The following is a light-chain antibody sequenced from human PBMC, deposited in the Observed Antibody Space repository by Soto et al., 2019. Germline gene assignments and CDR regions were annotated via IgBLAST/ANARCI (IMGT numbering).Light chain of an antibody. V-gene: IGLV1-47*01. CDR1: SSNIGSNF. CDR3: AAWDDSLRGVV. J-gene: IGLJ2*01. CDR2: RNN. Sequence: QLVLTQPPSASGTPGQRVTISCSGSSSNIGSNFIYWYQQLPGTAPKLLIYRNNERPSGVPDRFSGSKSGTSASLAISGLRSEDEADYHCAAWDDSLRGVVFGGGTKLTVL.